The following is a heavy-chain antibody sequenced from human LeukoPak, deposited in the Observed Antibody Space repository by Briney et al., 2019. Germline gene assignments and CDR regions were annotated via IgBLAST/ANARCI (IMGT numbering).Heavy chain of an antibody. J-gene: IGHJ4*02. D-gene: IGHD3-10*01. CDR1: GGSISSYY. Sequence: SETLSLTCTVSGGSISSYYWSWIRQPAGKGLEWIGRIYTSGSTNYNPSLKSRVTMSVDTSKNQFSLKLSSVTAADTAVYYCARALTYYYGSGSYSPGFYFDYWGQGTLVTVSS. V-gene: IGHV4-4*07. CDR2: IYTSGST. CDR3: ARALTYYYGSGSYSPGFYFDY.